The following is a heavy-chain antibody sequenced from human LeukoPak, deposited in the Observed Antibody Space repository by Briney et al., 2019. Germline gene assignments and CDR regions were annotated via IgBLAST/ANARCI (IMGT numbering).Heavy chain of an antibody. Sequence: PGGSLRLSCAASGFTFSSYAMHWVRQAPGKGLEWVAVILNDGTRKYYAESVKGRFTISRDNSKNMLYLQMNSLRVEDTAVYYCAKDLDSSGYSYWGQGTLVSVSS. J-gene: IGHJ4*02. CDR1: GFTFSSYA. V-gene: IGHV3-30-3*01. D-gene: IGHD3-22*01. CDR3: AKDLDSSGYSY. CDR2: ILNDGTRK.